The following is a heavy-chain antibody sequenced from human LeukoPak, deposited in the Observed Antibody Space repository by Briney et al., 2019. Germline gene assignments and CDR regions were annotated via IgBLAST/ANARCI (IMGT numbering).Heavy chain of an antibody. D-gene: IGHD2-8*01. CDR1: GFTFSSHW. CDR3: ARDGRYCTNYNWRGDAFDI. V-gene: IGHV3-7*01. CDR2: IKQDGSDK. J-gene: IGHJ3*02. Sequence: PGGSLRLSCAASGFTFSSHWMTWVRQAPGKGLEWVANIKQDGSDKYYVDSVKGRFTISRDNAKNSLYLQMNSLRGEDTAVYYCARDGRYCTNYNWRGDAFDIWGQGTMVTVSS.